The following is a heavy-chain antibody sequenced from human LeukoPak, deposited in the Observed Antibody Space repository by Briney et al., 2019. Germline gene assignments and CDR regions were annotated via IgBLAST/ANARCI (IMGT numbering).Heavy chain of an antibody. CDR1: GGSISSSSYY. CDR3: ARDYDFWSGYQLVRYLDV. CDR2: IYYSGST. V-gene: IGHV4-39*07. J-gene: IGHJ6*03. Sequence: SETLFLTYTVSGGSISSSSYYWGWIRQPPGKGLEWIGSIYYSGSTYYNPSLKSRVTISVDTSKNQFSLKLSSVTAADTAVYYCARDYDFWSGYQLVRYLDVWGKGTTVTVSS. D-gene: IGHD3-3*01.